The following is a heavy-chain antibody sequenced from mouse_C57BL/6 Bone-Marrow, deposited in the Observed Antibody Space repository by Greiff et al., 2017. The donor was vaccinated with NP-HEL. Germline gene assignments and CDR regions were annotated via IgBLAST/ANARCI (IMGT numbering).Heavy chain of an antibody. CDR3: ARSIYYGNSYYAMDY. D-gene: IGHD2-1*01. CDR2: INPSNGGT. V-gene: IGHV1-53*01. J-gene: IGHJ4*01. Sequence: QVQLQQPGTELVKPGASVKLSCKASGYTFTSYWMHWVKQRPGQGLEWIGNINPSNGGTNYNEKFKIKATLTVDKSSSTAYMQLSSLTSEDSAVYYFARSIYYGNSYYAMDYWGQGTSVTVSS. CDR1: GYTFTSYW.